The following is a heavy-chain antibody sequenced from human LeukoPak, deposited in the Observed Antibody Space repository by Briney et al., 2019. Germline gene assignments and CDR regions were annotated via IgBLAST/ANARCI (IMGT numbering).Heavy chain of an antibody. CDR3: ARGDYLERRPFDY. Sequence: GASVKVSCKASGYTFTSYAMHWVRQAPGQRLEWMGWINAGNGNTKYSQEFQGRVTVTRDTSASTAYMELSSLGSEDMAVYYCARGDYLERRPFDYWGQGTLVTVSS. CDR1: GYTFTSYA. CDR2: INAGNGNT. V-gene: IGHV1-3*03. D-gene: IGHD1-1*01. J-gene: IGHJ4*02.